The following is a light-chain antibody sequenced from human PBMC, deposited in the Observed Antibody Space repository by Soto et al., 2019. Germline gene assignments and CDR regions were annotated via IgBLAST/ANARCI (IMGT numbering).Light chain of an antibody. CDR1: SSDVGDYKY. V-gene: IGLV2-14*01. Sequence: QSALTQPASVSGSPGQSITISCTGTSSDVGDYKYVSWYQKHPGKAPKALIYEVSNRPSGVSNRFSGSKSGNTASLTISGLQAEDEADSYCSSYTTSHTLVFGPGTKVTVL. CDR3: SSYTTSHTLV. J-gene: IGLJ1*01. CDR2: EVS.